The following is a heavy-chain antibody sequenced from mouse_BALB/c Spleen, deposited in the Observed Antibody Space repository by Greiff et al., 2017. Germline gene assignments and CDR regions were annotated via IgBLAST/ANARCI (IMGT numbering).Heavy chain of an antibody. D-gene: IGHD3-2*01. CDR1: GYTFTNYW. Sequence: VQLQQSGAELVRPGTSVKISCKASGYTFTNYWLGWVKQRPGHGLEWTGDIYPGGGYTNYNEKFKGKATLTADTSSSTAYMQLSSLTSEDSAVYFCARSDSSGYSAWFAYWGQGTLVTVSA. CDR2: IYPGGGYT. V-gene: IGHV1-63*02. CDR3: ARSDSSGYSAWFAY. J-gene: IGHJ3*01.